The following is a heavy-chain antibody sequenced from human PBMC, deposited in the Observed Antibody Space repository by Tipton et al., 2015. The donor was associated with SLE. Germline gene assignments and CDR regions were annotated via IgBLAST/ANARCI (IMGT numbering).Heavy chain of an antibody. J-gene: IGHJ4*02. CDR1: GFTFLTYA. CDR3: ARDALKDGYNYDYFDY. CDR2: ISYDGSNR. V-gene: IGHV3-30-3*01. D-gene: IGHD5-24*01. Sequence: SLRLSCAASGFTFLTYAMHWVRQPPGKGLEWVAVISYDGSNRYYADSVKGRFTISRDNSEKTLYLEMNSLRADDTAVYFCARDALKDGYNYDYFDYRGQGTLVTVSS.